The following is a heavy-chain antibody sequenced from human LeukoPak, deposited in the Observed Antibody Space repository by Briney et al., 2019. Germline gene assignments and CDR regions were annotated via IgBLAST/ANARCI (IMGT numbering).Heavy chain of an antibody. Sequence: GGSLRLSCSASGFTFNTYAMHWVRQAPGKGLEWVALISYDGSSKYYADSVKGRFTISRDNSKNTLYLQVNSLRSEDTAVYYCARDEGSYDYLWGSHRYNWFDPWGQGTLVTVSS. CDR1: GFTFNTYA. CDR3: ARDEGSYDYLWGSHRYNWFDP. J-gene: IGHJ5*02. CDR2: ISYDGSSK. D-gene: IGHD3-16*02. V-gene: IGHV3-30*04.